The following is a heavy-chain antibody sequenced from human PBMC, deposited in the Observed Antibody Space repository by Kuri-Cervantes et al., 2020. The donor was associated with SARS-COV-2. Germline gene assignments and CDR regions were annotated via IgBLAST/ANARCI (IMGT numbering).Heavy chain of an antibody. J-gene: IGHJ4*02. D-gene: IGHD5-24*01. CDR3: GRVSWLQLWHRYSDS. V-gene: IGHV4-38-2*01. CDR2: IFHSGNT. Sequence: GSLRLSCAVSGYSISSGYYWGWIRQPPGKGLEWIGSIFHSGNTYYNPSLKSRVTISLDKSKNQFSLNLSSVTAADTALYYCGRVSWLQLWHRYSDSWGQGTLVTVSS. CDR1: GYSISSGYY.